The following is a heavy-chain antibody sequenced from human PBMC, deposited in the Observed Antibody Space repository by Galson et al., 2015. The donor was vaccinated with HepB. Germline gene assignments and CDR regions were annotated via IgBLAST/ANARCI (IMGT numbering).Heavy chain of an antibody. V-gene: IGHV1-3*01. J-gene: IGHJ6*02. D-gene: IGHD3-10*01. CDR3: ARALRFEGYYYGMDV. CDR1: GYTFTSYA. CDR2: INAGNGNT. Sequence: SVKVSCKASGYTFTSYAMHWVRQAPGQRLEWMGWINAGNGNTKYSQKFQGRVTITRDTSASTAYMELSSLRSEDTAVYYCARALRFEGYYYGMDVWGQGTTVTVSS.